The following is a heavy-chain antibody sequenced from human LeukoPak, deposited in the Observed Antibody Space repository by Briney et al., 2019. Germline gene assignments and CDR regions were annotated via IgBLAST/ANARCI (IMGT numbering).Heavy chain of an antibody. V-gene: IGHV3-23*01. J-gene: IGHJ4*02. CDR2: ISGSGGST. CDR3: AKGSLEYYDYVWGSYAGFDY. Sequence: PGGSLRLSCAASGFTFSSYAMSWVRQAPGKGLEWVSAISGSGGSTYYAGSVKGRFTISRDNSKNTLYLQMNSLRAEDTAVYYCAKGSLEYYDYVWGSYAGFDYWGQGTLVTVSS. CDR1: GFTFSSYA. D-gene: IGHD3-16*01.